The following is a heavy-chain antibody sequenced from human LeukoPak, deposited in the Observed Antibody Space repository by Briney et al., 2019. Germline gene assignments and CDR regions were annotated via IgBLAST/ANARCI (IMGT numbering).Heavy chain of an antibody. CDR3: ARLRRDTSSWYADDS. D-gene: IGHD6-13*01. CDR2: ISITEGT. J-gene: IGHJ4*02. Sequence: SETLSLTCTVSGASVNSHLWSWIRQSAGKGLEWIGRISITEGTNYDPSFKSRVTMSVDTSKNQFSLRLTSMTATDTAVYYCARLRRDTSSWYADDSWGQGTLVTASS. CDR1: GASVNSHL. V-gene: IGHV4-4*07.